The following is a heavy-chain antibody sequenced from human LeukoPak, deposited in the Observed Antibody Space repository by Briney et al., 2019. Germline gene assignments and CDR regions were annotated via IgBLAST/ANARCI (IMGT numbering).Heavy chain of an antibody. CDR2: IYPGDSDT. Sequence: GESLKISCKGSGYSFTSYWIGWVRQMPGKGLEWMGIIYPGDSDTRYSPSFQGQVTISADKSISTAYLQWSSLKASDTAMYYCARRGYSGSYRVNNWFDPWGQGTLVTVSS. J-gene: IGHJ5*02. D-gene: IGHD1-26*01. V-gene: IGHV5-51*01. CDR3: ARRGYSGSYRVNNWFDP. CDR1: GYSFTSYW.